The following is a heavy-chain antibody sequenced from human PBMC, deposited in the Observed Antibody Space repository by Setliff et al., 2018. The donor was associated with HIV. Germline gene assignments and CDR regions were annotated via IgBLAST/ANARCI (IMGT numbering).Heavy chain of an antibody. V-gene: IGHV3-23*01. D-gene: IGHD6-19*01. Sequence: GESLKISCTGSGFAYNNYAMIWVRQTPGKGPEYVAFISASGDDTQYADSVKGRFTISRDNFKRTLYLQMNSLRVEDTAMYYCTKDHLSGWASDCWGQGTLVTVSS. CDR3: TKDHLSGWASDC. CDR1: GFAYNNYA. CDR2: ISASGDDT. J-gene: IGHJ4*02.